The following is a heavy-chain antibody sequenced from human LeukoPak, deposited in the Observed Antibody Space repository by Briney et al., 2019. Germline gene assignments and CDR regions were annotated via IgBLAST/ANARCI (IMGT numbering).Heavy chain of an antibody. CDR3: ARDQYPGGGYPDYYCYGMDV. Sequence: GGSLRLSCAASGFTFSSYSMNWVRQAPGKGLEWVSSISSSSSYIYYADSVKGRFTISRDNAKNSLYLQMNSLRAEDTAVYYCARDQYPGGGYPDYYCYGMDVWGQGTTVTVSS. V-gene: IGHV3-21*01. D-gene: IGHD3-22*01. J-gene: IGHJ6*02. CDR2: ISSSSSYI. CDR1: GFTFSSYS.